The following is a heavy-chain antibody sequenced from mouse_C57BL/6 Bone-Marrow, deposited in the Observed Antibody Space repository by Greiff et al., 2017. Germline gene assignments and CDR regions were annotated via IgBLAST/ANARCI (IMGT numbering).Heavy chain of an antibody. J-gene: IGHJ2*01. D-gene: IGHD2-4*01. CDR1: GFTFSSYA. V-gene: IGHV5-4*01. Sequence: VQLKESGGGLVKPRGSLKLSCAASGFTFSSYAMSWVRQTPEKRLEWVATISDGGSYTYYPDNVKGRFPISRDNAKNNLYLQMSHLKSEDTAMYYCARGSPTMITTYFDYWGQGTTLTVSS. CDR2: ISDGGSYT. CDR3: ARGSPTMITTYFDY.